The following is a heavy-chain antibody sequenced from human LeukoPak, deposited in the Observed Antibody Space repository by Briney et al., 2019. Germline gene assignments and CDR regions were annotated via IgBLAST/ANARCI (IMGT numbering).Heavy chain of an antibody. J-gene: IGHJ3*02. CDR3: ARDEYYAGGGSDAFDI. CDR2: ISNDGNDK. CDR1: GFTLGSYA. V-gene: IGHV3-30-3*01. Sequence: GGSLRLSCAASGFTLGSYAMHWVRQAPGKGLEWVAVISNDGNDKYHADSVKGRFTISRDNPKNTLYLQMNSLRPEDTAVYYCARDEYYAGGGSDAFDIWGQGTMVTVSS. D-gene: IGHD2-15*01.